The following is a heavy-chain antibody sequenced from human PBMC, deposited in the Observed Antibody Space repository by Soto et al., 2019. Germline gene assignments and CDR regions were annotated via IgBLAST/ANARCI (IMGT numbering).Heavy chain of an antibody. CDR2: INHSGST. J-gene: IGHJ6*02. Sequence: QVQLQQWGAGLLKPSETLSLTCAVYGGSFSGYYWSWIRQPPGKGLEWIGEINHSGSTNYNPSLKNRITISVDTAKNQFSLRQSYVTAADTAVYYCARGGYCSGGSCPVGRYYYYGMDVWGQGTTVTVSS. D-gene: IGHD2-15*01. CDR1: GGSFSGYY. V-gene: IGHV4-34*01. CDR3: ARGGYCSGGSCPVGRYYYYGMDV.